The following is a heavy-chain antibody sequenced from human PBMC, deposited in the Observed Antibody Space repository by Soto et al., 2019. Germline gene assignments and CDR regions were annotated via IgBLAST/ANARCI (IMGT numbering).Heavy chain of an antibody. CDR2: ISGDGSST. Sequence: LRLSCAASGFTFSSYAMSWVRQAPGKGLEWVSAISGDGSSTYFADSGKGRFTISRDNSKNTLYLQMNSLRAEDTAVYYCAKDWEFDWPNYYFDYWGQGTLVTVSS. V-gene: IGHV3-23*01. D-gene: IGHD3-9*01. CDR1: GFTFSSYA. J-gene: IGHJ4*02. CDR3: AKDWEFDWPNYYFDY.